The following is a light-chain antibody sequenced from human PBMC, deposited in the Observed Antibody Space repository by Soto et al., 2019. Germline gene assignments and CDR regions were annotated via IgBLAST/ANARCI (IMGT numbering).Light chain of an antibody. Sequence: DIQMTQSPSSMSASVGDRVTITCRASQSISAYLNWYQQKPGKAPKLLIYAASSLQSEVPSRFSGSGSGTDFTLTISSLQPEDFATYYCQESYSTPSVTFGPGTKVDIK. CDR1: QSISAY. CDR3: QESYSTPSVT. CDR2: AAS. J-gene: IGKJ3*01. V-gene: IGKV1-39*01.